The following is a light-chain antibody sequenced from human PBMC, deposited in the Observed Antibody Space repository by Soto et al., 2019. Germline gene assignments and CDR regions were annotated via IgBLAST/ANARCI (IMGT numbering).Light chain of an antibody. CDR3: QQYNSYPLT. J-gene: IGKJ4*01. CDR1: QSISSW. V-gene: IGKV1-5*03. CDR2: KAS. Sequence: DIQMTQSPSTLSASEGDRVTITCRASQSISSWLAWYQQKPGKAPKLLIYKASSLESGVPSRFSGSGSGTEFTLTISSLQPDDFATYYCQQYNSYPLTFSGGTKVDIK.